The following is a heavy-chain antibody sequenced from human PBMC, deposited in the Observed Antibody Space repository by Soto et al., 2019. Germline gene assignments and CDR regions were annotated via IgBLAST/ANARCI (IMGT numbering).Heavy chain of an antibody. CDR1: GFTFSSYE. Sequence: EVQLVESGGGLVQPGGSLRLSCAASGFTFSSYEMNWVRQAPGKGLEWVSYISSSGSTIYYADSVKGRFTISRDNAKNSLYIQMNSLRAEDTAVYYCARARGYGSSWYKNWFDPWGQGTLVTVSS. D-gene: IGHD6-13*01. V-gene: IGHV3-48*03. J-gene: IGHJ5*02. CDR3: ARARGYGSSWYKNWFDP. CDR2: ISSSGSTI.